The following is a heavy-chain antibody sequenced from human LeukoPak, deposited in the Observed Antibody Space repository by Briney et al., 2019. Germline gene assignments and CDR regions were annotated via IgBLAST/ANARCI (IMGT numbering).Heavy chain of an antibody. CDR1: GGTFSSYT. J-gene: IGHJ4*02. CDR2: IIPILGIA. V-gene: IGHV1-69*02. Sequence: GASVKVSCKASGGTFSSYTISWVRQAPGQGLEWMGRIIPILGIANYAQKFQGRVTITADKSTSTAYMELSSLRSEDTAVYYCARYYGGNSSLDYRGQGTLVTVSS. CDR3: ARYYGGNSSLDY. D-gene: IGHD4-23*01.